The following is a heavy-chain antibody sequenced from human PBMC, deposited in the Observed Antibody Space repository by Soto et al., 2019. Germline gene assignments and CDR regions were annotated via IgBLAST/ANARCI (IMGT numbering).Heavy chain of an antibody. CDR3: ARDKNRIFDY. J-gene: IGHJ4*02. D-gene: IGHD2-15*01. CDR1: GGSFTDYY. V-gene: IGHV4-34*01. Sequence: SETLSLTCAVYGGSFTDYYWNWIRQPPGKGLEWIGEIHHTGTINYNPSFKSRVTLSVDTSKNQFSLNMKSVNAADTAVYYCARDKNRIFDYWGQGTLVTVSS. CDR2: IHHTGTI.